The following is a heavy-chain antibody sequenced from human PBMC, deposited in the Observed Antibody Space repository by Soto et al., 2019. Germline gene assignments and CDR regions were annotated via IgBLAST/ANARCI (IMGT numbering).Heavy chain of an antibody. V-gene: IGHV1-3*01. CDR3: ARAEYRGAMARDYYYYGMDV. J-gene: IGHJ6*02. Sequence: GASVKVSCKASGYTFTSYAMHWVRQAPGQRLEWMGWINAGNGNTKYSQKFQGRVTITRDTSASTAYMELSSLRSEDTAVYYCARAEYRGAMARDYYYYGMDVWGQGTTVTVSS. CDR1: GYTFTSYA. CDR2: INAGNGNT. D-gene: IGHD3-10*01.